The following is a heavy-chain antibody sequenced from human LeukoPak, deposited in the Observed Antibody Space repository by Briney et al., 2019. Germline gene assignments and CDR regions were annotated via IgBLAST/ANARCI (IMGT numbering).Heavy chain of an antibody. Sequence: GGSLRLSCAASGFSFSSHGMSWVRQAPGKGLEWVSGIIGGAGGTYYADSVKGRFTISRDNAKNTLYLQMNSLRAEDTAVYYCAYGSMYQLDYWGQGTLVTVSS. CDR2: IIGGAGGT. J-gene: IGHJ4*02. CDR1: GFSFSSHG. D-gene: IGHD2-2*01. V-gene: IGHV3-23*01. CDR3: AYGSMYQLDY.